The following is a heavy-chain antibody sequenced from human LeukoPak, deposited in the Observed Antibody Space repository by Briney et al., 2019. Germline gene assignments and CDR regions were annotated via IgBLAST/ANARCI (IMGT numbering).Heavy chain of an antibody. CDR3: AREDSSGWYDY. Sequence: SETLSLTCTVSGGSISSYYWSWIRQPPGKGLEWIGYIYYSGSTNYNPSLKSRVTISVDTPKNQFSLKLSSVTAADTAVYYCAREDSSGWYDYWGQGTLVTVS. D-gene: IGHD6-19*01. CDR1: GGSISSYY. J-gene: IGHJ4*02. V-gene: IGHV4-59*01. CDR2: IYYSGST.